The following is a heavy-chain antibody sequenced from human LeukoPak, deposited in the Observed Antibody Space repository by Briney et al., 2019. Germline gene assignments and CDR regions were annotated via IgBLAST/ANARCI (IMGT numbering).Heavy chain of an antibody. CDR3: AKDSGRRYFDWLFDY. J-gene: IGHJ4*02. D-gene: IGHD3-9*01. Sequence: GGSLRLSCAASGFTFSSYGMHWVRQAPGKGLEWVAVISYDGSNKYYADSVKGRFTISRDNSKNTLYLQMNSLRAEDTAVFYCAKDSGRRYFDWLFDYWGQGTLVTVSS. CDR2: ISYDGSNK. V-gene: IGHV3-30*18. CDR1: GFTFSSYG.